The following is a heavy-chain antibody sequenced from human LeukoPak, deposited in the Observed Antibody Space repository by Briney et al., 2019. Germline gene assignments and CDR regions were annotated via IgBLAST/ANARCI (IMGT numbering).Heavy chain of an antibody. V-gene: IGHV1-2*02. CDR1: GYTFTGYY. Sequence: GASVKVSCKASGYTFTGYYMHWVRQAPGQGLEWMGWINPNSGGTNYAQKFQGRVTMTRDTSISTAYMELSRLRSDDTAVYYCARAYDYYDSSGYYGYWGQGTLVTVSS. D-gene: IGHD3-22*01. J-gene: IGHJ4*02. CDR2: INPNSGGT. CDR3: ARAYDYYDSSGYYGY.